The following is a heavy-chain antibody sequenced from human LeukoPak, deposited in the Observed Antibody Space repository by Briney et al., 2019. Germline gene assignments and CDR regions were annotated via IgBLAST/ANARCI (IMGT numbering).Heavy chain of an antibody. CDR1: GFTFSTYG. CDR2: IRYDGSDK. CDR3: AKDRVSGSGSKVLDY. J-gene: IGHJ4*02. D-gene: IGHD3-10*01. V-gene: IGHV3-30*02. Sequence: GGSLRLSCAASGFTFSTYGMHWVRQAPGKGLEWVAFIRYDGSDKYYADSVKGRFTISRDNSKNTLYLQMNSLRAEDAAVYYCAKDRVSGSGSKVLDYWGQGTLVTVSS.